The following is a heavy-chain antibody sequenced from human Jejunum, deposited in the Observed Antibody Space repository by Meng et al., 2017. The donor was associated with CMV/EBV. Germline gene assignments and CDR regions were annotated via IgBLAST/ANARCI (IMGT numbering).Heavy chain of an antibody. J-gene: IGHJ5*02. CDR2: IYYTGST. V-gene: IGHV4-59*01. D-gene: IGHD1-14*01. Sequence: SGGSISGSYWSWLRQSPGKGLEWIGYIYYTGSTDYNPSLKSRVTISVDTSKNQFSLKLSSVTAADTAVYYCARDVLSGTHNWFDPWGRGTRVTVSS. CDR1: GGSISGSY. CDR3: ARDVLSGTHNWFDP.